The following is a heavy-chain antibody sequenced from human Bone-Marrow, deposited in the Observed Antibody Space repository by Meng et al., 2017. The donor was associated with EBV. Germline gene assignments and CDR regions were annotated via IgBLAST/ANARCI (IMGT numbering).Heavy chain of an antibody. CDR1: GYTFTSYG. CDR2: ISAYNGNT. Sequence: GKTPVPSVKVPVKASGYTFTSYGISWVRQAPGQGLEWMGWISAYNGNTNYAQKLQGRVTMTTDTSTSTAYMELRSLRSDDTAVYYCARDPPTFKVVDFDYWGQGTLVTVSS. D-gene: IGHD2-15*01. CDR3: ARDPPTFKVVDFDY. J-gene: IGHJ4*02. V-gene: IGHV1-18*01.